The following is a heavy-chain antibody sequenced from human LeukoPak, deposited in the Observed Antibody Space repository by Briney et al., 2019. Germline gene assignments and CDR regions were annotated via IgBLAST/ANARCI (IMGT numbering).Heavy chain of an antibody. D-gene: IGHD2-15*01. CDR2: INSGGTT. Sequence: GGSLRLSCVASGFNVSSTYMNWVRQAPGKGLEWVSLINSGGTTYYPDSVKGRFTIARDNSKNTQFLQMNSLRAEDSGVYYCARDGIDYWGQGTLVTVSS. CDR3: ARDGIDY. J-gene: IGHJ4*02. V-gene: IGHV3-66*01. CDR1: GFNVSSTY.